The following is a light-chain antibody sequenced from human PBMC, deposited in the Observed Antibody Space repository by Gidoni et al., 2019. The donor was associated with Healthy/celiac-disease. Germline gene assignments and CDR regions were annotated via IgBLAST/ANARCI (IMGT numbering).Light chain of an antibody. CDR3: QHYYNWPPWM. V-gene: IGKV3-15*01. CDR1: QSISSN. J-gene: IGKJ1*01. Sequence: EIVMTQSPATLSVSPGERATLSCRASQSISSNLAWYQQKPGQAPRLLIYGASTRDTGIPARFSGSGSGTEFTLTINSLQYEDFAVYYCQHYYNWPPWMFGQGTKVEIK. CDR2: GAS.